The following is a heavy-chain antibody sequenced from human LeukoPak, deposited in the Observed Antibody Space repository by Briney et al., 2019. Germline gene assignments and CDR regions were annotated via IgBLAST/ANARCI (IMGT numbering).Heavy chain of an antibody. V-gene: IGHV4-59*01. J-gene: IGHJ6*02. Sequence: SETLSLTCAVSGGSISSYYWSWIRQPPGKGLEWIGYIYYTGSTNYNPSLKSRVTISVDTSKNQFSLKLSSVTAADTAVYYCARDSPATSLFYYGMDVWGHGTTVTVSS. CDR1: GGSISSYY. CDR2: IYYTGST. CDR3: ARDSPATSLFYYGMDV. D-gene: IGHD5-12*01.